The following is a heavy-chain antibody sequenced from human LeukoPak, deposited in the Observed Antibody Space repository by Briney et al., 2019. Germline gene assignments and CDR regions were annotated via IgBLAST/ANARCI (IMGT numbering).Heavy chain of an antibody. CDR3: ALTYRLRFLEWPGAHFDY. CDR2: IIPIFGTA. D-gene: IGHD3-3*01. Sequence: SVKVSCKASGGTFSSYAISWARQAPGQGLEWMGRIIPIFGTANYAQKFQGRVTITTDESTSTAYMELSSLRSEDTAVYYCALTYRLRFLEWPGAHFDYWGQGTLVTVSS. J-gene: IGHJ4*02. V-gene: IGHV1-69*05. CDR1: GGTFSSYA.